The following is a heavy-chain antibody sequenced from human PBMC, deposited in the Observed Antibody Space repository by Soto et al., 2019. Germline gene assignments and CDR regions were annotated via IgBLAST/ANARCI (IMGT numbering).Heavy chain of an antibody. Sequence: GGSLRLSCAASGFTFSSYSMNWVRQAPGKGLEWVSSISSSSSYIYYADSVKGRFTISRDNAKNSLYLQMNSLRAEDTAVYYCARCVGFWVPAAIVGRDYYYMDVWGKGTTVTVSS. D-gene: IGHD2-2*01. CDR3: ARCVGFWVPAAIVGRDYYYMDV. V-gene: IGHV3-21*01. CDR2: ISSSSSYI. CDR1: GFTFSSYS. J-gene: IGHJ6*03.